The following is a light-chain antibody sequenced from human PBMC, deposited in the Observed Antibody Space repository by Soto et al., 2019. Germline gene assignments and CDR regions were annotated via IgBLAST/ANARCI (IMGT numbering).Light chain of an antibody. Sequence: DIQMTQSPSSLSASVGDRVTITCRASQGISNYLAWYQQKPGKVPNLLIYAASSLQSGVPPRFSGSGSGTDFALTISGLQPDDVATYYCQNCKSAPFTFGPGTKVEIK. V-gene: IGKV1-27*01. CDR1: QGISNY. CDR2: AAS. J-gene: IGKJ3*01. CDR3: QNCKSAPFT.